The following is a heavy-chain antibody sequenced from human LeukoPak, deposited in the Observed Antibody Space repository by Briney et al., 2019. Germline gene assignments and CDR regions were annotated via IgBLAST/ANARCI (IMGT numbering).Heavy chain of an antibody. V-gene: IGHV4-34*01. CDR3: AREIPSYYYDSSGHNWFDP. D-gene: IGHD3-22*01. J-gene: IGHJ5*02. CDR1: GGSFSGYY. Sequence: SETLSLTCAVYGGSFSGYYWSWIRQPPGKGLEWIGEINHSGSTNYNPSLKSRVTISVDTSKNQFSLKLSSVTAADTAVYYCAREIPSYYYDSSGHNWFDPWGQGTLVTVSS. CDR2: INHSGST.